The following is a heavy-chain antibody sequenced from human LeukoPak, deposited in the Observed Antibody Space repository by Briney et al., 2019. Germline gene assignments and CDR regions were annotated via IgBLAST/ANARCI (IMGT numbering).Heavy chain of an antibody. CDR1: GFTFSSHW. Sequence: GGSLRLSCAASGFTFSSHWMSWVRQAPGKGLEWVSAISGSGGSTYYADSVKGRFTISRDNSKNTLYLQMNSLRAEDTAVYYCAKDSRRSSTSCYGYWGQGTLVTVSS. J-gene: IGHJ4*02. CDR2: ISGSGGST. CDR3: AKDSRRSSTSCYGY. V-gene: IGHV3-23*01. D-gene: IGHD2-2*01.